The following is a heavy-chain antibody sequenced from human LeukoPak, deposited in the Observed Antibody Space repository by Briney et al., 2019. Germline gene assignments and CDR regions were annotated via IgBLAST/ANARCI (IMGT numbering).Heavy chain of an antibody. CDR3: ARKASARVVAAHFDY. V-gene: IGHV4-59*08. Sequence: SETLSLTCTVSGGSISSYYWSWIRQPPGKGLEWIGYIYYGGSTNYNPSLKSRVTISVDTSKNQFSLKLSSVTAADTAVYYCARKASARVVAAHFDYWGQGTLVTVSS. D-gene: IGHD2-15*01. CDR1: GGSISSYY. CDR2: IYYGGST. J-gene: IGHJ4*02.